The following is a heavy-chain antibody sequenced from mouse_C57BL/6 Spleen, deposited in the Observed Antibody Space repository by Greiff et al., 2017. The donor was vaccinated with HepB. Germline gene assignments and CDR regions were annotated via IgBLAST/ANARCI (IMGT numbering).Heavy chain of an antibody. Sequence: EVKLQESGPGLVKPSQSLSLTCSVTGYSITSGYYWNWIRQFPGNKLEWMGYISYDGSNNYNPSLKNRISITRDTSKNQFFLKLNSVTTEDTATYYCASNYYGSRGWYFDVWGTGTTVTVSS. V-gene: IGHV3-6*01. CDR2: ISYDGSN. D-gene: IGHD1-1*01. J-gene: IGHJ1*03. CDR1: GYSITSGYY. CDR3: ASNYYGSRGWYFDV.